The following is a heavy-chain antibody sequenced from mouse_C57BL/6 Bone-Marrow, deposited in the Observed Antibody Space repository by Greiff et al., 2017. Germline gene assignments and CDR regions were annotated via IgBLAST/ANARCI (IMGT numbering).Heavy chain of an antibody. D-gene: IGHD1-1*01. CDR1: GYTFTSYW. CDR3: ARGVLRLYYYAMDY. Sequence: QVQLQQPGAELVRPGSSVKLSCKASGYTFTSYWMHWVKQRPIQGLEWIGNIDPSDSETHYNQKFKDKATLTVDKSSSTAYMQLSSLTSEDSAVYYCARGVLRLYYYAMDYWGQGTSVTVSS. J-gene: IGHJ4*01. CDR2: IDPSDSET. V-gene: IGHV1-52*01.